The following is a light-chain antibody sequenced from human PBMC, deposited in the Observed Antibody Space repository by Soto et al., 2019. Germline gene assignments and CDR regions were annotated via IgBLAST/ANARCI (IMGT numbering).Light chain of an antibody. CDR2: GVS. CDR3: QSYNDWPFA. Sequence: DIVLTQSPATLSVSPGARVTLSCRASESLFGFLAWYQQKPGQAPRLLMYGVSTSATGIPARFSGGGSATDFTLTISSLQSEDSAFYFCQSYNDWPFASGLGTRLEI. CDR1: ESLFGF. J-gene: IGKJ2*01. V-gene: IGKV3-15*01.